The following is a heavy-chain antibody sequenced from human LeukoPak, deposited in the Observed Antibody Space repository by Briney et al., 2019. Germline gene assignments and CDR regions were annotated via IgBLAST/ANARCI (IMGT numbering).Heavy chain of an antibody. CDR2: NNHSGSI. V-gene: IGHV4-34*01. Sequence: SETLSLTSAVYGGSFSGYYWSWIRQPPGKGLEWIGENNHSGSINYNAAHKSRVTISVDTTKNPFSLKLSSVTAADTAVYYCARGPSGTAPREPSDYWGQGTLVTVSS. D-gene: IGHD1-1*01. J-gene: IGHJ4*02. CDR3: ARGPSGTAPREPSDY. CDR1: GGSFSGYY.